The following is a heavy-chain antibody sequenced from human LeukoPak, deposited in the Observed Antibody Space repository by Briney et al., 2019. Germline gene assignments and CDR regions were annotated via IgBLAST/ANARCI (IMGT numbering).Heavy chain of an antibody. CDR3: GPTLGYNYYMDV. CDR2: ISGPGGST. V-gene: IGHV3-23*01. D-gene: IGHD3-10*01. J-gene: IGHJ6*03. Sequence: GGSLRLSCAASGFTFSNLPMSWVRQAPGKGLDWVSAISGPGGSTYYAESVKDQFTISRDNSKNTLYLQMSSLRAEDTAVYYCGPTLGYNYYMDVWGKGTTVTVSS. CDR1: GFTFSNLP.